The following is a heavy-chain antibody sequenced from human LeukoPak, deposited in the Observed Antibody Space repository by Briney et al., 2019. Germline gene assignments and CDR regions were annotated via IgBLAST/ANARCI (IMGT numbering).Heavy chain of an antibody. J-gene: IGHJ3*02. CDR1: GFTFDDYG. V-gene: IGHV3-20*04. Sequence: GGSLRLSCAASGFTFDDYGMSWVRQAPGKGLEWVSGINWNGGSAGYADSVKGRFTISRDNAKNSLYLQMNSLRAEDTALYYCARIPLGYCSGGGCYSFAFDIWGQGTMVTVSS. CDR2: INWNGGSA. CDR3: ARIPLGYCSGGGCYSFAFDI. D-gene: IGHD2-15*01.